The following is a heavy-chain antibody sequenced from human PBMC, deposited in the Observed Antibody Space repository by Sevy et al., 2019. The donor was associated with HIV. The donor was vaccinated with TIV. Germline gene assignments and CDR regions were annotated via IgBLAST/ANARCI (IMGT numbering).Heavy chain of an antibody. CDR1: GFTVSSNY. V-gene: IGHV3-53*01. D-gene: IGHD2-21*02. J-gene: IGHJ3*02. CDR2: IYSGGST. CDR3: ARSDSGGLNGAFDI. Sequence: GGSLRLSCAASGFTVSSNYMSWVRQAPGKGLEWGSVIYSGGSTYYADSVKGRFTISRDNSKNTLYLQMNSLRAEDTAVYYCARSDSGGLNGAFDIWGQGTMVTVSS.